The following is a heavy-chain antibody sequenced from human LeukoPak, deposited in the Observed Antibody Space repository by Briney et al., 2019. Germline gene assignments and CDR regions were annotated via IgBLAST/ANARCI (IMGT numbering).Heavy chain of an antibody. D-gene: IGHD5-12*01. J-gene: IGHJ5*02. CDR3: AREDIAPIWFDP. V-gene: IGHV3-21*01. CDR2: ISSSSSYI. CDR1: GFTFSSYS. Sequence: GSLRLSCAASGFTFSSYSMNWVRQAPGKGLEWVSSISSSSSYIYYADSVKGRFTISRDNAKNSLYLQMNSLRAEDTAVYYCAREDIAPIWFDPWGQGTLVTVSS.